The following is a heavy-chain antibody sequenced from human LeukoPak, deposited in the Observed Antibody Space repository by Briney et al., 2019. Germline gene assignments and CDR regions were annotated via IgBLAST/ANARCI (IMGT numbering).Heavy chain of an antibody. Sequence: ASVKVSCKASGGTFSSYAISWVRQAPGQGLEWMGGIIPIFGTANYAQKFQGRVTITADKSTSTAYMELSSLRSEDTAVYYCARGPTVTTWDYYYYMDVWGKGTTVTVSS. CDR2: IIPIFGTA. J-gene: IGHJ6*03. CDR3: ARGPTVTTWDYYYYMDV. CDR1: GGTFSSYA. D-gene: IGHD4-17*01. V-gene: IGHV1-69*06.